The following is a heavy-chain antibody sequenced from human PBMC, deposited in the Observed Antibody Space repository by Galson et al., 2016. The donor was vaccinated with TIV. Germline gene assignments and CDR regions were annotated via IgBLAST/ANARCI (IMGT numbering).Heavy chain of an antibody. V-gene: IGHV4-59*01. CDR1: GGSISSYH. Sequence: ETLSLTCTVSGGSISSYHWTWIRQPPGRGLEWIGYIYYTGSTTYNPSLKSRVTISLDTSKTHFSLKLTSVTAADTAVYYCARDSVTYPRTLEYWGQGTLVTVSS. D-gene: IGHD2-21*02. CDR2: IYYTGST. J-gene: IGHJ4*02. CDR3: ARDSVTYPRTLEY.